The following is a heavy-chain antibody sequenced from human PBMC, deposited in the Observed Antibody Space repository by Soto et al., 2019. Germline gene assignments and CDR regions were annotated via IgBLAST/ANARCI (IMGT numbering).Heavy chain of an antibody. V-gene: IGHV3-23*01. J-gene: IGHJ4*02. CDR3: AKFHGSGTYYNFPDY. CDR1: GFTFSTYA. Sequence: GGSLRLSCAASGFTFSTYAMSWVRQAPGKGLEWVSTISDSGGSTYYAASVKGRFTISRDNSKNTLYLLMNSLSAEDTALYYCAKFHGSGTYYNFPDYWGQGTLVTVSS. D-gene: IGHD3-10*01. CDR2: ISDSGGST.